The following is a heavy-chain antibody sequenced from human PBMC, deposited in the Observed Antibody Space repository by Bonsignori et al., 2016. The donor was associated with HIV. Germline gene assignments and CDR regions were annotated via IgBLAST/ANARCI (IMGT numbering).Heavy chain of an antibody. CDR3: AREGCSSTSCFYYFDY. Sequence: LRLSCTVSGGSISSGSYYWSWIRQPAGKGLEWIGRIYTSGSTNYNPSLKSRVTISVDTSKNQFSLKLSSVTAADTAVYYCAREGCSSTSCFYYFDYWGQGTLVTVSS. V-gene: IGHV4-61*02. J-gene: IGHJ4*02. D-gene: IGHD2-2*01. CDR2: IYTSGST. CDR1: GGSISSGSYY.